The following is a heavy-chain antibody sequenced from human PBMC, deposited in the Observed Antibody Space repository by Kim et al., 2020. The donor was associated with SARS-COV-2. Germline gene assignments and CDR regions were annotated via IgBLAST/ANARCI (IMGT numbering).Heavy chain of an antibody. Sequence: SSTGYADSVKGRFTMDRDNTKNTLDLQMNSLRAEDTAGYYCAMDYFYGMDVWGQGTTVTVSS. CDR3: AMDYFYGMDV. CDR2: SST. J-gene: IGHJ6*02. V-gene: IGHV3-74*01.